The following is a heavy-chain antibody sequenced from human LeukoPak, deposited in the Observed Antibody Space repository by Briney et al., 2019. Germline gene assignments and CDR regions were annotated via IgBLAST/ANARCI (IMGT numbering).Heavy chain of an antibody. CDR1: GFTVSSNY. CDR3: AKDRDFYGSGGTDY. D-gene: IGHD2-15*01. CDR2: ISGSGGST. Sequence: GGSLRLSCAASGFTVSSNYMSWVRQAPGKGLEWVSAISGSGGSTYYADSVKGRFTISRDNSKNTLYLQMNSLRAEDTAVYYCAKDRDFYGSGGTDYWGQGTLVTVSS. J-gene: IGHJ4*02. V-gene: IGHV3-23*01.